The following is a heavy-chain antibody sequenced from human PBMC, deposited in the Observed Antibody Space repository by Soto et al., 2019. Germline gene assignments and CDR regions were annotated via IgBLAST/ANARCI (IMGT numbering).Heavy chain of an antibody. CDR1: GGTFSSYA. D-gene: IGHD1-26*01. CDR2: IIPIFGTA. J-gene: IGHJ3*02. CDR3: ARLSGSDDAFDI. V-gene: IGHV1-69*13. Sequence: ASVKVSCKASGGTFSSYAISWVRQAPGQGLEWMGGIIPIFGTANYAQKFQGRVTITADESTSTAYLELSSLRSEDTAVYYCARLSGSDDAFDIWGQGTMVTVSS.